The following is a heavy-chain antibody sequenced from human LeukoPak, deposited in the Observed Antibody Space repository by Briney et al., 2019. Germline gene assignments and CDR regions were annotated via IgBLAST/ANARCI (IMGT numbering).Heavy chain of an antibody. V-gene: IGHV1-8*01. Sequence: ASVRVSCKASGYTFSNYDINWVRQATGQGLEWMGWMRPNNGKTGYAQNVRGRVIMSRDTSKSTAYLQLSSLRIEDTAVYYSATGPPESSSSDSWGQGTLVTVSS. D-gene: IGHD6-13*01. CDR1: GYTFSNYD. CDR2: MRPNNGKT. CDR3: ATGPPESSSSDS. J-gene: IGHJ4*02.